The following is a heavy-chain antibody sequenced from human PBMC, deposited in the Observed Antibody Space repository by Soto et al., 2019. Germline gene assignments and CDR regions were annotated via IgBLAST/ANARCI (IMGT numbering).Heavy chain of an antibody. CDR1: GFAFDDYA. CDR3: VKDIEENQLLYDGFDI. J-gene: IGHJ3*02. CDR2: ISFYSGSI. Sequence: GGSLRLSCAASGFAFDDYAMHWVRQAPGNGLEWVSGISFYSGSIGYADSVRGRFTISRDDARNSLYLNMNSLRAEDTALYYCVKDIEENQLLYDGFDIWGQGTMVTVS. V-gene: IGHV3-9*01. D-gene: IGHD2-2*01.